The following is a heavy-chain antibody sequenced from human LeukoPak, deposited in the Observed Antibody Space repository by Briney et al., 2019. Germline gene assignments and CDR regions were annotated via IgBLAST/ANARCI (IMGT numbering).Heavy chain of an antibody. D-gene: IGHD1-26*01. Sequence: GGSLRLSCEASGFTFSAYAMSWVRQAPGKGLEWVSGLSGSGDRTYYADSVKGRFSISRDNSRNTLYLQMNSLRAEDTAVYYCARYNSGTYFGQTSYFDYWGQGTLVTVSS. CDR2: LSGSGDRT. CDR3: ARYNSGTYFGQTSYFDY. V-gene: IGHV3-23*01. J-gene: IGHJ4*02. CDR1: GFTFSAYA.